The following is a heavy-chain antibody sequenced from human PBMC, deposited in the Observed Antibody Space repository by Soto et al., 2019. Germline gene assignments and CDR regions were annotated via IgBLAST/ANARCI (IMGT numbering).Heavy chain of an antibody. Sequence: GGSLRLSCAASGFTVSSNYMSWVRQAPGKGLEWVSVIYSGGSTYYADSVKGRFTISRDNSKNTLYLQMNSLRAEDTAVYYCAREYSSSSGADYYYYYIDVWGQGTTVTVSS. V-gene: IGHV3-53*01. CDR3: AREYSSSSGADYYYYYIDV. CDR1: GFTVSSNY. D-gene: IGHD6-6*01. CDR2: IYSGGST. J-gene: IGHJ6*03.